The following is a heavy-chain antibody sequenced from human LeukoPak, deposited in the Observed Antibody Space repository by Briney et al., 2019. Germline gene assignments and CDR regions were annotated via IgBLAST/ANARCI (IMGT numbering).Heavy chain of an antibody. CDR1: GYTFTNNW. J-gene: IGHJ5*02. CDR3: ARDNSVREEAWWFYP. V-gene: IGHV1-46*01. D-gene: IGHD3-10*01. CDR2: ISPAGGST. Sequence: ASVKVSCKAFGYTFTNNWMHWVRQAPGQGPEWMGLISPAGGSTAYAQKFQGRVTLTRDMSTSTDYLELSSLRSEDTAVYYCARDNSVREEAWWFYPWGQGTLVTVSS.